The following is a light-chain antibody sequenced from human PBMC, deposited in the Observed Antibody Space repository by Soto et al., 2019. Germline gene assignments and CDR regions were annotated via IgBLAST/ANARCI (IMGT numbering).Light chain of an antibody. CDR1: SSDIGGYNY. J-gene: IGLJ1*01. CDR3: SSYAGNNKRYV. Sequence: QSALAQPPSASGSPGQSVTISCTGTSSDIGGYNYVSWYQQHPGKAPKLLIYEVSNRPSGVPDRFSGSKSGNTASLTVSGLQTEDEADYYCSSYAGNNKRYVFGTGTKATVL. V-gene: IGLV2-8*01. CDR2: EVS.